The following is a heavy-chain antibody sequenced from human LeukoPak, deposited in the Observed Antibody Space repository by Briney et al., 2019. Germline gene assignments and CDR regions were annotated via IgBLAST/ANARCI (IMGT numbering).Heavy chain of an antibody. CDR1: GLAFSNYA. Sequence: GGSLRLSCAASGLAFSNYAMSWVRQAPGKGLEWISAISGHGDSTYYADSVNGRFTISRDNSKDTLYLQMDSLSVGDTAVYYCAKDLDDLNTFPPLFQNWGQGTLVTVSS. CDR3: AKDLDDLNTFPPLFQN. D-gene: IGHD2/OR15-2a*01. V-gene: IGHV3-23*01. CDR2: ISGHGDST. J-gene: IGHJ1*01.